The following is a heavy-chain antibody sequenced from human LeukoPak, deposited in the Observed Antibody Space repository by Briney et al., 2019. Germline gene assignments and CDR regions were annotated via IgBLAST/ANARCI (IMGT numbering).Heavy chain of an antibody. CDR3: ARSMNHYDSSGYYYYYYYMDV. D-gene: IGHD3-22*01. CDR1: GGSISSHY. V-gene: IGHV4-59*11. CDR2: IYYSGST. Sequence: SETLSLTCTVSGGSISSHYWSWIRQPPGKGLEWIGYIYYSGSTNYNPSLKSRVTISVDTSKNQFSLKLSSVTAADTAVYYCARSMNHYDSSGYYYYYYYMDVWGKGTTVTVSS. J-gene: IGHJ6*03.